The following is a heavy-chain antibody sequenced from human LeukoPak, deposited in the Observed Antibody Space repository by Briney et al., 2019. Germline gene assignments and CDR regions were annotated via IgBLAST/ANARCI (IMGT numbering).Heavy chain of an antibody. CDR2: TYYTGST. V-gene: IGHV4-39*01. Sequence: SETLSLTCSVSGGSISSRSYYWGWVRQPPGKGLEWIGSTYYTGSTYYNPSLRSRVSISGDTSKNQVSLTVNSVTAADTAVYYCARLGAAPGPPHYFYYGMDVWGQGTTVTVS. D-gene: IGHD6-13*01. CDR1: GGSISSRSYY. J-gene: IGHJ6*02. CDR3: ARLGAAPGPPHYFYYGMDV.